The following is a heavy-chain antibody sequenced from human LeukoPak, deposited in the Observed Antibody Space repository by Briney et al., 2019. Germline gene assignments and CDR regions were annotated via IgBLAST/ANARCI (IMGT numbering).Heavy chain of an antibody. CDR2: IYYSGST. V-gene: IGHV4-59*01. Sequence: SETLSLTRTVSGGSINSYYWSWIRQPPGKGLEWIAYIYYSGSTSYNPSLKSRVTISVDTSKNQFSLKLNSVTAADTAMYYCARLFHPALSGNYPFDYWGQGTLVTVSS. J-gene: IGHJ4*02. CDR3: ARLFHPALSGNYPFDY. D-gene: IGHD1-26*01. CDR1: GGSINSYY.